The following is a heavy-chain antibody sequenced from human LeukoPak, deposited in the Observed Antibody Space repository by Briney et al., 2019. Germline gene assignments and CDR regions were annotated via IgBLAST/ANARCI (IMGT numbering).Heavy chain of an antibody. V-gene: IGHV3-23*01. J-gene: IGHJ4*02. CDR1: GFTFSTYA. D-gene: IGHD4-11*01. Sequence: GGSLRLSCAASGFTFSTYAMTWVRQAPGKGLEWVSAISGSGGSTYYADSVKGRFTISRDNSKNTLYLQMNSLRAEDTAVYYCAKDYSNYAKPIDYWGQGTLVTVSS. CDR3: AKDYSNYAKPIDY. CDR2: ISGSGGST.